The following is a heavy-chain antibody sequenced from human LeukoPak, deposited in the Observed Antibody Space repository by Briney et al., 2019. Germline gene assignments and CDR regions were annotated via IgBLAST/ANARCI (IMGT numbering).Heavy chain of an antibody. J-gene: IGHJ4*02. Sequence: GGSLRLSCAASGSTFSGSAMHWVRQASGKGLEWVGRIRSKANSYATAYAASVKGRFTISRDDSKNTAYLQMNSLKNEDTAVYYCTRPLRGSGSGDRDYWGQGTLVTVSS. D-gene: IGHD3-10*01. CDR1: GSTFSGSA. CDR3: TRPLRGSGSGDRDY. V-gene: IGHV3-73*01. CDR2: IRSKANSYAT.